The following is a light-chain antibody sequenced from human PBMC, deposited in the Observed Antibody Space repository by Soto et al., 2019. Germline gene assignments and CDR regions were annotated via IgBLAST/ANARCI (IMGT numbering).Light chain of an antibody. V-gene: IGLV2-14*03. CDR2: EVI. CDR3: NSYTTSNTFV. CDR1: SSDIGAHNF. Sequence: QSALTQPASVSGSPGQAITVSCSGTSSDIGAHNFVSWYQQHPGKAPKLIIYEVINRPSGVSDRFSGSKSGNTASLTISGLQSEDEADYYCNSYTTSNTFVFXSGTKVTVL. J-gene: IGLJ1*01.